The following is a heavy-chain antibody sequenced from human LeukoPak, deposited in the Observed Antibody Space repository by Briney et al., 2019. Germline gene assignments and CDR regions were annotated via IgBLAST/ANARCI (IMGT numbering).Heavy chain of an antibody. CDR1: GGSISSGSYY. CDR3: ARDRGITTAQGVPSWFDP. Sequence: PSETLSLTCTVSGGSISSGSYYWSWIRQPAGKGLEWIGRIYTTGSPSYSPSLKSRVTISVDTSTNQFSLKLTSVSAADTAVYYCARDRGITTAQGVPSWFDPWGQGTLVTVSS. J-gene: IGHJ5*02. CDR2: IYTTGSP. D-gene: IGHD3-10*01. V-gene: IGHV4-61*02.